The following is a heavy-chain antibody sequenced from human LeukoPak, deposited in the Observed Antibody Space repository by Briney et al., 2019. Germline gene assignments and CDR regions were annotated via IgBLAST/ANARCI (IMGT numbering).Heavy chain of an antibody. CDR2: INHSGST. CDR1: GGSFSGYY. J-gene: IGHJ4*02. V-gene: IGHV4-34*01. Sequence: SETLSLTCAVYGGSFSGYYWSWIRQPPGKGLEWIGEINHSGSTNYNPSLKSRVTISVDTSKNQFSLKLSSVTAADTAVYYCARGGPATAYDYWGRGTLVTVSS. CDR3: ARGGPATAYDY. D-gene: IGHD5-12*01.